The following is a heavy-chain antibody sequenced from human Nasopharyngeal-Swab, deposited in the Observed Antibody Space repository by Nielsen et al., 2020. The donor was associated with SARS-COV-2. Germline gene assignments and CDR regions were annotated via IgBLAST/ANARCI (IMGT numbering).Heavy chain of an antibody. Sequence: GESLKISCAASGFTFSSYGMHWVRQAPGEGLEWVAVIWYDGSNKYYADSVKGRFTISRDNSKNTLYLQMNSLRAEDTAVYYCARDKERAGYSSGWYGLGGQGTLVTVSS. V-gene: IGHV3-33*01. CDR3: ARDKERAGYSSGWYGL. D-gene: IGHD6-19*01. CDR2: IWYDGSNK. CDR1: GFTFSSYG. J-gene: IGHJ4*02.